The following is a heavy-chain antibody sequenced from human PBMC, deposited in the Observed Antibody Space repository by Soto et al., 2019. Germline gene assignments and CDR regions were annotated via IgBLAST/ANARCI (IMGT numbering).Heavy chain of an antibody. CDR3: ARRDNSGYYFFDS. CDR1: GFTFSTHG. V-gene: IGHV3-21*01. D-gene: IGHD6-19*01. Sequence: PVGSLRLSCAASGFTFSTHGMNWVRQAPGKGLEWVSSISSGSYIYYADSVKGRFAISRDNAKNSLYLQMNSLRAEDTAIYYCARRDNSGYYFFDSWGQGTLVTVSS. CDR2: ISSGSYI. J-gene: IGHJ4*02.